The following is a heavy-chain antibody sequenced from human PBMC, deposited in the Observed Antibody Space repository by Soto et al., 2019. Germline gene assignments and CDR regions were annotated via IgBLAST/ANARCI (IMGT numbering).Heavy chain of an antibody. CDR2: ISSSGSTI. V-gene: IGHV3-11*01. CDR3: VRVGTAMVASAFDI. J-gene: IGHJ3*02. D-gene: IGHD5-18*01. Sequence: QVQLVESGGGVVKPGGSLRLSCAASGFTFSDYYMSWIRQAPGKGLEWVSYISSSGSTIYYADSVKGRFTISRDNAKNSMYLAMDSLRAEGTAGDYCVRVGTAMVASAFDIWGQGTMVTVSS. CDR1: GFTFSDYY.